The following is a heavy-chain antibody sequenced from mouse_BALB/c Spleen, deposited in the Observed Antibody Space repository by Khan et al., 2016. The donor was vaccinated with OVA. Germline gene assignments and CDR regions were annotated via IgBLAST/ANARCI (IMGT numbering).Heavy chain of an antibody. D-gene: IGHD2-10*01. CDR3: ARQPYYHYNIMDY. J-gene: IGHJ4*01. V-gene: IGHV2-6-1*01. CDR1: GFSLTTYG. Sequence: VKLEVSGPGLAAPSQSLSITCTISGFSLTTYGVHWVRQPPGKGLEWLVVIWSDGTTNYNSALKSRLTITKDNSQRQVFLKMYSLQTDDTAIYFCARQPYYHYNIMDYWGQGTSVTVSS. CDR2: IWSDGTT.